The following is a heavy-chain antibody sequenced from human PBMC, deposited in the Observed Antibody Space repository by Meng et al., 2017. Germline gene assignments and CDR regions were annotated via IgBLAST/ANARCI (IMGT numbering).Heavy chain of an antibody. D-gene: IGHD2-15*01. J-gene: IGHJ4*02. CDR2: INAGNGNT. CDR3: ARGLVAAKGVEFDY. V-gene: IGHV1-3*01. CDR1: ESALPNDA. Sequence: QVQRVAQWAAVKKPGEYCTVFAKPYESALPNDASHLVRQAPGQRLEWLGWINAGNGNTKYSQKFQVRVTITRNTSASTAYMELSSLRSEDTAVYYCARGLVAAKGVEFDYWGQGTLVTVSS.